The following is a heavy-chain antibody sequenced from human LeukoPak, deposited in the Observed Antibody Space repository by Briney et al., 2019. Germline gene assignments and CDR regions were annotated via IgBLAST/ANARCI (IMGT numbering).Heavy chain of an antibody. V-gene: IGHV3-9*01. CDR2: ISWNSGSI. CDR3: AKNYYFDY. Sequence: PGGSLRLSCAASGFTFDDYAMHWVRQAPGKGLEWVSGISWNSGSIGYADSVKGRFTISRDNAKNPLYLQMNSLRAEDTALYYCAKNYYFDYWGQGTLVTVSS. CDR1: GFTFDDYA. J-gene: IGHJ4*02.